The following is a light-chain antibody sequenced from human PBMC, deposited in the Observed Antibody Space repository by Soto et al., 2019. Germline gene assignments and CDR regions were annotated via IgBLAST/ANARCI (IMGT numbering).Light chain of an antibody. Sequence: QSVLTQPASVSGSPGQSITISCTGTSSDVGGYNYVSWYQQHPGKAPKLMIYEVSNRPSGVSNRFSGSKSGNTASLTISGLQAEDEADYYGSSYTSSSTVVFGTGTSSPS. V-gene: IGLV2-14*01. CDR1: SSDVGGYNY. J-gene: IGLJ1*01. CDR3: SSYTSSSTVV. CDR2: EVS.